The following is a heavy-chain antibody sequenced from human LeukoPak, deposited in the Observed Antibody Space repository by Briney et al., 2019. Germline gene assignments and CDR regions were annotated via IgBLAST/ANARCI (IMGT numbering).Heavy chain of an antibody. D-gene: IGHD3-10*01. CDR2: IYYNGHT. V-gene: IGHV4-31*03. CDR3: ANYASGTYRFDP. CDR1: GGSISNGGYY. Sequence: SQTLSLTCTVSGGSISNGGYYWSWIRQLPGKGLEWIGYIYYNGHTYYNPSLKSRVVISVDTSKNQFSLKLSSVTAADTAVYYCANYASGTYRFDPRGQGTLVTVSS. J-gene: IGHJ5*02.